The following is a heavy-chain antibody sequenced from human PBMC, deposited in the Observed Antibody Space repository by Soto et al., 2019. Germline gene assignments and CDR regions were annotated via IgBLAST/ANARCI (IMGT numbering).Heavy chain of an antibody. V-gene: IGHV1-18*01. J-gene: IGHJ5*02. CDR2: ISAYNGNT. CDR3: ARDRRDQLLLHNWFDP. D-gene: IGHD2-15*01. CDR1: GYTFTNYG. Sequence: ASVKVSCKASGYTFTNYGISWVRQAPGQGLEWMGWISAYNGNTKYAQKLQGRVTMTTDTSTSTAYMELRSLRSDDTAVYYCARDRRDQLLLHNWFDPWGQGTLVIVSS.